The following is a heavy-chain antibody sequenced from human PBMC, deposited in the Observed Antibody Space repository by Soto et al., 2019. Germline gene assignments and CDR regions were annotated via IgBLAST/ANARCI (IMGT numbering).Heavy chain of an antibody. CDR1: GYSFTTYW. J-gene: IGHJ4*02. CDR2: IYPGDSDT. V-gene: IGHV5-51*01. D-gene: IGHD3-10*01. CDR3: ARERAYSYGSGSYPGY. Sequence: PGESLKISCKGSGYSFTTYWIGWVRQMPGKGLEWMGIIYPGDSDTRYSPSFQGQVTISADKSITTAYLQWSSLKASDTAMYYCARERAYSYGSGSYPGYWGQGILVTVSS.